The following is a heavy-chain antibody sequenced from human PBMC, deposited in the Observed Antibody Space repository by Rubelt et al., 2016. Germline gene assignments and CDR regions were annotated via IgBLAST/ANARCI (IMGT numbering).Heavy chain of an antibody. J-gene: IGHJ3*02. CDR2: IYYSGST. CDR3: ASVLLLWFGDLYAFDI. D-gene: IGHD3-10*01. V-gene: IGHV4-39*01. Sequence: QLQLQESGPGLVKPSETLSLTCSVSGGSISSSSYYWVWLRQPPGKGLEWIGSIYYSGSTFYNPSLKSRVTISVDTSKNQFSLKLSSVTAADTAVYYCASVLLLWFGDLYAFDIWGQGTMVTVSS. CDR1: GGSISSSSYY.